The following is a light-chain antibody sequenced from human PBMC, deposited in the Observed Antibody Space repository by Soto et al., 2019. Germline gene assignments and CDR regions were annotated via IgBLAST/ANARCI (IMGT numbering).Light chain of an antibody. CDR1: SSNIGSNY. V-gene: IGLV1-47*01. J-gene: IGLJ3*02. CDR2: VNN. CDR3: ATWDDSLSGRV. Sequence: QSVLTQPPSASGTPGQRVTISCSGSSSNIGSNYVYWYQQLPGTAPKLLISVNNQRPSGVPYRFSGSKSGTSASLAISGLRSEDEADYYCATWDDSLSGRVFGGGTKLTVL.